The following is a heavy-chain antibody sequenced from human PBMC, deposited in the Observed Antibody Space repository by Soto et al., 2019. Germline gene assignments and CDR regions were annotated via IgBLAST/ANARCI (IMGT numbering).Heavy chain of an antibody. J-gene: IGHJ4*02. CDR3: ARDRRSSGWYGEVDY. CDR1: GGTFSSYA. V-gene: IGHV1-69*13. Sequence: ASVKVSCKASGGTFSSYAISWVRQAPGQGLEWMGGIIPIFGTANYAQKFQGRVTITADESTSTAYMELSSLRSEDTAVYYCARDRRSSGWYGEVDYWGQGTLVTVSS. CDR2: IIPIFGTA. D-gene: IGHD6-19*01.